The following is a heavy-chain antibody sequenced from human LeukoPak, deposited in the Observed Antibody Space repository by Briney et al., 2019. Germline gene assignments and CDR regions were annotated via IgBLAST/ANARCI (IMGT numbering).Heavy chain of an antibody. Sequence: GGSLRLSCAASGFTFSSYAMSWVRQAPGKGLEWVSAISGSGGSTYYADSVKGRFTISRDNSKNTLYLQMNSLRAEDTAVYYCAKRHSSSSSGGRHFDYWGQGTLVPVSS. J-gene: IGHJ4*02. CDR3: AKRHSSSSSGGRHFDY. V-gene: IGHV3-23*01. D-gene: IGHD6-6*01. CDR2: ISGSGGST. CDR1: GFTFSSYA.